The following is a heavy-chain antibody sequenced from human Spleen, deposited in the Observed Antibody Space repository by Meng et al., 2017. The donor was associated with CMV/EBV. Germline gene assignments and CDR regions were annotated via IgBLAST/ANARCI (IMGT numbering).Heavy chain of an antibody. CDR3: ARAAQYSGSYNDAFDI. D-gene: IGHD1-26*01. CDR1: GYTFTSYD. Sequence: ASVKVSCKASGYTFTSYDINWVRQATGQGLEWMGWMNPNSGNTGYAQKFQGRVTMTRNTSISTAYMELSSLRSEDTAVYYCARAAQYSGSYNDAFDIWGQGTMVTVSS. V-gene: IGHV1-8*01. CDR2: MNPNSGNT. J-gene: IGHJ3*02.